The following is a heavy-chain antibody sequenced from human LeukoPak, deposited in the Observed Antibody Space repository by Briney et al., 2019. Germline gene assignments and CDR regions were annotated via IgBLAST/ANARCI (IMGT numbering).Heavy chain of an antibody. J-gene: IGHJ4*02. CDR1: GYTFTSYD. D-gene: IGHD2-2*01. Sequence: ASVKVSCKASGYTFTSYDINWVRQATGQGLEWMEWMNPNSGNTGYAQKFQGRVTITRNTSISTAYMELSSLRSEDTAVYYCARGKWRYCSSTSCYVLDYWGQGTLVTVSS. V-gene: IGHV1-8*03. CDR3: ARGKWRYCSSTSCYVLDY. CDR2: MNPNSGNT.